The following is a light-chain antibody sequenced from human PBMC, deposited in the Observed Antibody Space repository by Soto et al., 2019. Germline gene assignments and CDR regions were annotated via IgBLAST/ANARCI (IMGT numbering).Light chain of an antibody. V-gene: IGKV3-11*01. CDR3: QQRSNWPT. Sequence: EIVMTQSPASLSVSPGERVTLSCRASQSVRSELAWYQQKPGQAPRLLIYDASNRATGIPARFSGSGSGTDFTLTISSLEPEDFAVYYCQQRSNWPTFGGGTKVEIK. J-gene: IGKJ4*01. CDR2: DAS. CDR1: QSVRSE.